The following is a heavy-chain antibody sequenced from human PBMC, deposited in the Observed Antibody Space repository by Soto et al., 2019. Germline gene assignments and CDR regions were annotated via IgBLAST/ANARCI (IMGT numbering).Heavy chain of an antibody. CDR1: GGSISSGDYS. J-gene: IGHJ4*02. CDR3: ARAYPYALSTEY. CDR2: INRAGST. V-gene: IGHV4-30-2*01. Sequence: QTLSLTCAVSGGSISSGDYSWSWIRQPPGKGLEWIGCINRAGSTHYNPSLKSRVTISVDRSKNQFSLELTSVTAADTAVYYCARAYPYALSTEYWGQGARVTVSS. D-gene: IGHD3-9*01.